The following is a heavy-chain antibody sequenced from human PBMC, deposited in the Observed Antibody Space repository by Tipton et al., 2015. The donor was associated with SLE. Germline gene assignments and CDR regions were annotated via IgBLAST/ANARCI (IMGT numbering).Heavy chain of an antibody. CDR3: ARAGTGTAWGTFDT. D-gene: IGHD1-14*01. CDR2: IYYSGST. V-gene: IGHV4-39*07. J-gene: IGHJ3*02. CDR1: GGSINNSYYY. Sequence: TLSLTCTVSGGSINNSYYYWAWIRQPPGKGLEWIGSIYYSGSTFNNPSLKSRVTISAVTAKNQFSLRVSSVTAADTAVYYRARAGTGTAWGTFDTWGPGTMVTVSS.